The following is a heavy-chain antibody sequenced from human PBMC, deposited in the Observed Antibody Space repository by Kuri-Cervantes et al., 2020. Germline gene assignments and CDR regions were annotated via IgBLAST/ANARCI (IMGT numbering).Heavy chain of an antibody. CDR2: MNPNSGNT. CDR1: GYTFTSYD. J-gene: IGHJ4*02. V-gene: IGHV1-8*02. D-gene: IGHD1-7*01. CDR3: ARWGVTRLELPLEY. Sequence: ASVKVSCKASGYTFTSYDINWVRQATGQGLEWMGWMNPNSGNTGYAQKFQGRVTMTRNTSISTAYMELSSLRSEDTAVYYCARWGVTRLELPLEYWGQGTLVTVSS.